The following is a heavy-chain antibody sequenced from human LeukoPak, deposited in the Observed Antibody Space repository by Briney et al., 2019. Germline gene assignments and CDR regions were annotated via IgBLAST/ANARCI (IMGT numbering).Heavy chain of an antibody. CDR1: GGTFSSYA. Sequence: ASVKVSCKASGGTFSSYAISWVRQAPGQGLEWMGRIIPILGIANYAQKFQGRVTITADKSTSTAYMELSSLRSEDTAVYYCARVVVVVTPGAFDIWGQGTMVTVSS. V-gene: IGHV1-69*04. CDR3: ARVVVVVTPGAFDI. J-gene: IGHJ3*02. CDR2: IIPILGIA. D-gene: IGHD2-21*02.